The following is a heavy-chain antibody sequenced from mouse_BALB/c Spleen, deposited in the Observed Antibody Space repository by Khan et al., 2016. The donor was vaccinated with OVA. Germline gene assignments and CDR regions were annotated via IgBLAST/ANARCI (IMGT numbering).Heavy chain of an antibody. Sequence: QVQLQQSGAELVRPGTSVKMSCKAAGYTFTNYWIGWVKQRPGHGLEWIGDTYPGGGYTNYNEKFKGKATLTADTSSSTAYMPLSGLTSEDSAIDDWARRGAARATWDYFDFWGQGTTLTVSS. CDR1: GYTFTNYW. CDR3: ARRGAARATWDYFDF. V-gene: IGHV1-63*02. J-gene: IGHJ2*01. D-gene: IGHD3-1*01. CDR2: TYPGGGYT.